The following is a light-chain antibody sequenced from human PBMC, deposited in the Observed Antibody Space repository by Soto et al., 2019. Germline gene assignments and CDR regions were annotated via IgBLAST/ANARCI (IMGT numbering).Light chain of an antibody. J-gene: IGKJ4*01. CDR3: QQCVSSPLT. CDR1: QSISSN. V-gene: IGKV3-20*01. CDR2: GAS. Sequence: EIVMTQSPATLSVSPGERATLSCRASQSISSNLAWYQQKPGQAPRLLISGASSRATGIPDRFTGSGSGTDFTLTISRLEPEDFAVYYCQQCVSSPLTFGGGTKVDIK.